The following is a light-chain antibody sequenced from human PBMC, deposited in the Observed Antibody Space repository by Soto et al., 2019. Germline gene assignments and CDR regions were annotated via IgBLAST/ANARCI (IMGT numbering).Light chain of an antibody. J-gene: IGKJ2*01. Sequence: DIQMTHSPSSLSASVGDRVTITCRASQSISSYLNWYQQKPGKAPTLLIYAAPSLQGGVPSRFSGSGSGTDFTLTISSLHPEDFATYYCQQSYSTPPYTFGQGTNVDIK. CDR1: QSISSY. V-gene: IGKV1-39*01. CDR3: QQSYSTPPYT. CDR2: AAP.